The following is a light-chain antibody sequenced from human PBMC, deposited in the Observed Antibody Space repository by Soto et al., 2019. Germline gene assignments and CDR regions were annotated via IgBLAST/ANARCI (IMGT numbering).Light chain of an antibody. Sequence: QSALTQPASVSGSPGQSIAISCTGTSSEVGGYNYVSWYQRHPGKTPKLIIYDVSNRPSGVSDRFSGSRSGNTASLTISGLQAEDEAYYYCSSYTTSNTVVFGGGTKLTVL. CDR3: SSYTTSNTVV. J-gene: IGLJ3*02. CDR1: SSEVGGYNY. CDR2: DVS. V-gene: IGLV2-14*03.